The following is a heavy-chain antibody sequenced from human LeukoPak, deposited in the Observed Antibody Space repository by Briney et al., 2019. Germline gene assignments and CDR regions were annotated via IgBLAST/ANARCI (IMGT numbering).Heavy chain of an antibody. Sequence: GASVKVSCKASGYTFTSYDINWVRQATGQGLEWMGWMNPNSGNTGYAQKFQGRVTMTRNTSISTAYMELSSLRSEDTAVHYCARGRRDCSSTSCYTFDYWGQGTLVTVSS. CDR3: ARGRRDCSSTSCYTFDY. V-gene: IGHV1-8*01. CDR1: GYTFTSYD. J-gene: IGHJ4*02. CDR2: MNPNSGNT. D-gene: IGHD2-2*02.